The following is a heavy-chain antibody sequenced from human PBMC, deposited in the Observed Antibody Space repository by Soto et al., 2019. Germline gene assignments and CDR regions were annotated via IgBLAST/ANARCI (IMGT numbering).Heavy chain of an antibody. Sequence: SQTLSLTCAISGDSVSSNSAAWNWIRQSPSRALEWLGRTYYRSKWYNDYAVSVKSRITINPDTSNNQFSLQLNSVTPEDTAVYYCARATRGNYYYYYGMDVWGQGTTVTSP. CDR2: TYYRSKWYN. CDR3: ARATRGNYYYYYGMDV. D-gene: IGHD1-1*01. V-gene: IGHV6-1*01. J-gene: IGHJ6*02. CDR1: GDSVSSNSAA.